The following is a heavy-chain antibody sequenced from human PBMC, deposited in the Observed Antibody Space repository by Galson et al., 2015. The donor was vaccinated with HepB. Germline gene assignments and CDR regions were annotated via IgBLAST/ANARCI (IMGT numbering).Heavy chain of an antibody. J-gene: IGHJ4*02. Sequence: SVKVSCKVSGYTLTELSMHWVRQAPGKGLEWMGGFDPEDGETIYAQKFQGRVTMTEDTSTDTAYMELSSLRSEDTAVYYCATAVVVPAATYYFDYWGQRTLVTASS. D-gene: IGHD2-2*01. V-gene: IGHV1-24*01. CDR3: ATAVVVPAATYYFDY. CDR1: GYTLTELS. CDR2: FDPEDGET.